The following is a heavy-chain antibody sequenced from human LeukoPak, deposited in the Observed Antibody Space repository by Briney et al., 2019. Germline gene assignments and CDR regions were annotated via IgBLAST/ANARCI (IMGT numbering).Heavy chain of an antibody. CDR1: GGSISSYY. Sequence: SETLSLTCTVSGGSISSYYWSWIRQPPGKGLEWIGYIYYSGSTNYNPSLKSRVTISVDTSKNQFSLKLSSVTAADTAVYYRARDFVDYGDYDYYYYYMDVWGKGTTVTISS. CDR3: ARDFVDYGDYDYYYYYMDV. J-gene: IGHJ6*03. V-gene: IGHV4-59*12. CDR2: IYYSGST. D-gene: IGHD4-17*01.